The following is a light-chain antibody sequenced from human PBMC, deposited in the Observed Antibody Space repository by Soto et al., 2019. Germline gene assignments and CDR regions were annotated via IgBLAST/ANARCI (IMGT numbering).Light chain of an antibody. CDR2: KAS. Sequence: DIQMTQSPSTLSASVGDTVTITCRASQSIGPWLAWYQQKPGRAPKLLIYKASSLESGVPLRFIGSGSGTDFTLTISSLQSVDFATYYCQQYHSYSSFGLGTKVEIK. J-gene: IGKJ1*01. CDR1: QSIGPW. V-gene: IGKV1-5*03. CDR3: QQYHSYSS.